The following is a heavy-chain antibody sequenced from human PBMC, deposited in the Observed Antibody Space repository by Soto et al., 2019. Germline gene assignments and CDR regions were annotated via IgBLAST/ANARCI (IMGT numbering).Heavy chain of an antibody. CDR1: GFTFSSYS. V-gene: IGHV3-21*01. CDR3: ARDRSVSSGYFQNYYYYYGMDV. J-gene: IGHJ6*02. D-gene: IGHD3-22*01. CDR2: IRSNGSYI. Sequence: GGSLRLSCAASGFTFSSYSMNWVRQAQGRGLEWVLSIRSNGSYIYYADSVKGRFTISRDNAKNTLYLQMNSLRAEDTAVYYCARDRSVSSGYFQNYYYYYGMDVWGQGTTVTVSS.